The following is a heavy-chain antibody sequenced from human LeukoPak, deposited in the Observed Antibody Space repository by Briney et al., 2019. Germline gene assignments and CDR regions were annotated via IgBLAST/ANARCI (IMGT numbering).Heavy chain of an antibody. CDR1: ARSISSSSYY. CDR3: ARHDVVVAATSFDY. Sequence: PSETLSLTCTISARSISSSSYYWGWIRQPPVKGLEWIGRIYYSGSTYYNPSLKSRVPISVDTSKIQFSLKLSSVTAADTAVYYCARHDVVVAATSFDYWGLGTLVTVSS. CDR2: IYYSGST. D-gene: IGHD2-15*01. V-gene: IGHV4-39*01. J-gene: IGHJ4*02.